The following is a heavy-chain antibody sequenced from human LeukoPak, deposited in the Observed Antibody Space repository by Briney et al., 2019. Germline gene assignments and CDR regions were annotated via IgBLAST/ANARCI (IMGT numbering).Heavy chain of an antibody. V-gene: IGHV4-39*07. Sequence: SETLSLTCTVSGGSISSSSYYWGWIRQPPGKGLEWIGSIYYSGSTYYNPSLKSRVTISVDTSKNQFSLKLSSVTAADTAVYYCASYGDYDDAFDIWGQGTMVTVSS. CDR3: ASYGDYDDAFDI. CDR2: IYYSGST. D-gene: IGHD4-17*01. CDR1: GGSISSSSYY. J-gene: IGHJ3*02.